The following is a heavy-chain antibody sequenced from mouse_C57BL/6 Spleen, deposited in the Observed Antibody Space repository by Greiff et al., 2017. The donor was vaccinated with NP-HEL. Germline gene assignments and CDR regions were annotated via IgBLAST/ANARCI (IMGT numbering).Heavy chain of an antibody. Sequence: QVQLQQPGAELVMPGASVKLSCKASGYTFTSYWMHWVKQRPGQGLEWIGEIDPSDSYTNYNQKFKGKSTLTVDKSSSTAYMQLSSLTSEDSAVYYCALLRYYAMDDWGQGTSVTVSS. V-gene: IGHV1-69*01. D-gene: IGHD2-10*01. CDR3: ALLRYYAMDD. J-gene: IGHJ4*01. CDR1: GYTFTSYW. CDR2: IDPSDSYT.